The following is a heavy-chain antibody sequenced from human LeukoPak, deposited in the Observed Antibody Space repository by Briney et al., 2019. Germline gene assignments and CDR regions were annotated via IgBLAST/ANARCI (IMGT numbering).Heavy chain of an antibody. CDR1: GFAFGIYG. CDR2: IWSDGTKE. V-gene: IGHV3-33*01. CDR3: VRDRNNNYFDY. J-gene: IGHJ4*02. D-gene: IGHD1-14*01. Sequence: GGSLRLSCAASGFAFGIYGMRWVRQAPGKGLEWVAFIWSDGTKELYADSVKGRFTISRDNSNNTVYLHMNSLKAEDTALYYCVRDRNNNYFDYWGQGTLLTVSS.